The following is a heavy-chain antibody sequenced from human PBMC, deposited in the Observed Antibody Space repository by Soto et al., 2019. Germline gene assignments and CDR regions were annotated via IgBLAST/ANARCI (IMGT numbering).Heavy chain of an antibody. V-gene: IGHV3-23*01. J-gene: IGHJ4*02. Sequence: EVQLLESGGGLVQPGGSLRLSCAASGFSFSNYDMSWVRQAPGKGLEWVSTISGGGGRIYYAHSVKGRFTISRDNPKNALCMQMHSLRAEDTAVYYCAKRPASLVCFDYWGQGPLVTVSS. D-gene: IGHD2-2*01. CDR1: GFSFSNYD. CDR2: ISGGGGRI. CDR3: AKRPASLVCFDY.